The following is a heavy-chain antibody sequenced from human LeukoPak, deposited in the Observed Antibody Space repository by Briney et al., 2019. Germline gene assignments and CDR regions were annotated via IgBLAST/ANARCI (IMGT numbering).Heavy chain of an antibody. V-gene: IGHV3-11*04. Sequence: GGSLTLSCAASGFTFSDYYMSWIRQAPGKGLEWVSYISSSGSTVYYADSVKGRFTISRDNAKNSLYLQMTSLRAEDTAVYYCAVSVGATSEWFDPWGQGTLVTVSS. CDR3: AVSVGATSEWFDP. J-gene: IGHJ5*02. CDR1: GFTFSDYY. CDR2: ISSSGSTV. D-gene: IGHD1-26*01.